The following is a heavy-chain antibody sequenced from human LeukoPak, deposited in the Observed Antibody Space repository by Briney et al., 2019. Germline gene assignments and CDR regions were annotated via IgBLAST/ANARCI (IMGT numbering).Heavy chain of an antibody. CDR1: GAPIAGVVTT. Sequence: SQTLSFTGTASGAPIAGVVTTGVGFARPPGRAREGFGYIYYSGSTYYNPSLKSRVTISVDTSKNQFSLKLSSVTAADTAVYYCARGWLGVGATLVDYWGQGTLVTVSS. J-gene: IGHJ4*02. CDR2: IYYSGST. V-gene: IGHV4-30-4*01. D-gene: IGHD1-26*01. CDR3: ARGWLGVGATLVDY.